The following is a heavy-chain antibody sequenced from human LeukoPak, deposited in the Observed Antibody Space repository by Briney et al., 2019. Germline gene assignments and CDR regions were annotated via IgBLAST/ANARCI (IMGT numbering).Heavy chain of an antibody. Sequence: GGSLRLSCAASGFTFSSYSMNWVRQAPGKGLEWVSSISSSSSYIDYADSVKGRFTISRDNAKNSLYLQMNSLRAEDTAVYYCTTFVGWSAYYYYMDVWGKGTTVTVSS. V-gene: IGHV3-21*01. D-gene: IGHD6-19*01. CDR1: GFTFSSYS. J-gene: IGHJ6*03. CDR2: ISSSSSYI. CDR3: TTFVGWSAYYYYMDV.